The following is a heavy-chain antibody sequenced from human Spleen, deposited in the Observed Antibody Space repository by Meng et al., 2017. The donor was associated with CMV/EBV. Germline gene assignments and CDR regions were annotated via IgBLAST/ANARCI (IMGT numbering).Heavy chain of an antibody. CDR1: GFTFSIYA. V-gene: IGHV3-23*03. D-gene: IGHD3-3*01. CDR3: AKDGVALAP. J-gene: IGHJ5*02. Sequence: GGSLRLSCVASGFTFSIYAMSWVRQAPGKGPEWVSVIYSGGSRTFYADSVKGRFTISRDDSKNTLYLQMNSLRAEDTALYYCAKDGVALAPWGQGTLVTVSS. CDR2: IYSGGSRT.